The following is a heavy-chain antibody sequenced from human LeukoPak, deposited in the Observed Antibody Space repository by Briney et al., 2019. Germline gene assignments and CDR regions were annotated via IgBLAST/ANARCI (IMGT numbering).Heavy chain of an antibody. J-gene: IGHJ5*02. D-gene: IGHD6-19*01. CDR2: LYYSGST. V-gene: IGHV4-39*01. CDR1: GGSISSSSYY. CDR3: ARPLSSSGWSDWFDP. Sequence: PSETLSLTCTVSGGSISSSSYYWGWIRHPPGKGLEWMGSLYYSGSTYYNPSLKSRVTISVDTSKNQFSLKLSSVTAADTTVYYCARPLSSSGWSDWFDPWGQGTLVTVSS.